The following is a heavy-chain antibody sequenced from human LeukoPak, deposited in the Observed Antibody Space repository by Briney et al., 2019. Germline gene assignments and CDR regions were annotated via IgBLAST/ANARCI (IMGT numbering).Heavy chain of an antibody. Sequence: SETLSLTCAVYGGSFSGYYSSWIRQPPGQGLGWVGEINHSVSTNSNPSPKSVFTISVATSKNQFSLKLSSVTAADTAVYYCARDLHCSSTRCYYYYGMDVWGQGTTVTVSS. CDR3: ARDLHCSSTRCYYYYGMDV. D-gene: IGHD2-2*01. J-gene: IGHJ6*02. CDR1: GGSFSGYY. CDR2: INHSVST. V-gene: IGHV4-34*01.